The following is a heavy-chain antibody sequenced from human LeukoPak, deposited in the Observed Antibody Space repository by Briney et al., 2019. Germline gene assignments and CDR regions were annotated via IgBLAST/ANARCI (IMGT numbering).Heavy chain of an antibody. Sequence: SETLSLTCAVYGGSFSGYYWSWIRQPPGKGLEWIGEINHSGSTNYNPSLKSRVTISVDTSKNQFSLKLSSVTAADTAVYYRARGRTYSNWGQGTLVTVSS. CDR1: GGSFSGYY. CDR3: ARGRTYSN. CDR2: INHSGST. V-gene: IGHV4-34*01. J-gene: IGHJ4*02. D-gene: IGHD1-1*01.